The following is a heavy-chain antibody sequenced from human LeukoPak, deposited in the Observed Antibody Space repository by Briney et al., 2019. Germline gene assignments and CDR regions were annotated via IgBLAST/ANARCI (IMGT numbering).Heavy chain of an antibody. CDR3: ARHTHNNGWEYYFDY. CDR1: GGSISSSSYY. Sequence: NPSETLSLTCTVSGGSISSSSYYWGWIRQPPGKGLEWIGSIYYSGSTYYNPSLKSRVTISVDTSKNQFSLRLNSMTAADTAVYYCARHTHNNGWEYYFDYWGQGALVTVSS. D-gene: IGHD6-19*01. J-gene: IGHJ4*02. V-gene: IGHV4-39*01. CDR2: IYYSGST.